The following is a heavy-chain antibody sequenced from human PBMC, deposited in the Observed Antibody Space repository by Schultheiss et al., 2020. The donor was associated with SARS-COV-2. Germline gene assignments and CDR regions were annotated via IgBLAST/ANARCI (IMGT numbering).Heavy chain of an antibody. J-gene: IGHJ6*03. V-gene: IGHV3-53*04. D-gene: IGHD2-15*01. Sequence: GGSLRLSCAASGFTVSSNYMSWVRQAPGKGLEWVSVIYSGGSTYYADSVKGRFTISRHNSKNTLYLQMNSLRAEDTAVYYCARSGNCSGGSCYPYYYYMDVWGKGTTVTGSS. CDR1: GFTVSSNY. CDR3: ARSGNCSGGSCYPYYYYMDV. CDR2: IYSGGST.